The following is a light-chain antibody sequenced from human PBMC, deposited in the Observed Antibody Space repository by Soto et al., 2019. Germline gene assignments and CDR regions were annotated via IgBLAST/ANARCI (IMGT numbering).Light chain of an antibody. CDR2: GAS. CDR3: QQYNNWPPLT. CDR1: QSVSSN. J-gene: IGKJ4*01. V-gene: IGKV3D-15*01. Sequence: EIVMTQSPATLSVSAGERVTLSCRASQSVSSNLAWYRQITGQAPRLLIYGASTRATGIPASYSDSGSGLDMPLTISNLQSEDYAVYYCQQYNNWPPLTFGGGTEVEIK.